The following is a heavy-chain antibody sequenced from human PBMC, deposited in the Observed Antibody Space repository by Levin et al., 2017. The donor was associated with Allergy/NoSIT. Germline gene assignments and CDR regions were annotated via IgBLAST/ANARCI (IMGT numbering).Heavy chain of an antibody. V-gene: IGHV1-18*01. CDR3: ARDWGRYSGLYYFDY. CDR2: ISAYNGNT. J-gene: IGHJ4*02. D-gene: IGHD5-12*01. Sequence: ASVKVSCKTSGYTFPSYGISWVRQAPGQGLEWMGWISAYNGNTNYAQKLQGRVTMTTDTSTSTAYMELRSLRSDDTAVYYCARDWGRYSGLYYFDYWGQGTLVTVSS. CDR1: GYTFPSYG.